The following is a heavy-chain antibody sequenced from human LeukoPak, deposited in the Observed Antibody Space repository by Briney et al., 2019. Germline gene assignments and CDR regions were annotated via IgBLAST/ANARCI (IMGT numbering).Heavy chain of an antibody. D-gene: IGHD1-26*01. CDR3: ARQGELAIDY. V-gene: IGHV4-59*08. J-gene: IGHJ4*02. CDR2: IYNTGRT. Sequence: SETLSLTCTVSGGSISSYYWSWIRQSPGKGLEWIGFIYNTGRTNYNPSLQSRVTMSIDTSKNQFSLKLSSVTAADTAVYYCARQGELAIDYWGQGTLVTVSS. CDR1: GGSISSYY.